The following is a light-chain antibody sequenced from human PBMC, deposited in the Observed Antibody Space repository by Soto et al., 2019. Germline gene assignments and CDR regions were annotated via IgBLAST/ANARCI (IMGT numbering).Light chain of an antibody. J-gene: IGKJ3*01. V-gene: IGKV1-39*01. CDR2: AAS. CDR3: QQSYSTLT. Sequence: DIQMTQSPSSLSASVGDRVTITCRASQSISSYLNWYQQKPGKAPKLLIYAASSLQSGVPSRFSGSGSGTDFTLTISSLQPEDFAPYYCQQSYSTLTFGPGTQVDIK. CDR1: QSISSY.